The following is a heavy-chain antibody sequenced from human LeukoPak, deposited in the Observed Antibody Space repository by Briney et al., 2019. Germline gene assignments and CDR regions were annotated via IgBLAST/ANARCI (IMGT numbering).Heavy chain of an antibody. Sequence: GGSLRLSCAASGFTFSSYGMHWVRQAPGKGLEWVAFIRYDGSNKYYADSVKGRFTISRDNSKNTLYLQMNSLRAEDTAVYYCAKCAIRAVHSSSSPLGYWGQGTLVTVSS. D-gene: IGHD6-6*01. V-gene: IGHV3-30*02. CDR2: IRYDGSNK. CDR3: AKCAIRAVHSSSSPLGY. CDR1: GFTFSSYG. J-gene: IGHJ4*02.